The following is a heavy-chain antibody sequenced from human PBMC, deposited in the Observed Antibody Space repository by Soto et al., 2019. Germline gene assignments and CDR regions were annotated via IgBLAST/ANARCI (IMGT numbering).Heavy chain of an antibody. D-gene: IGHD2-15*01. Sequence: SVKVSCKASGGTFSSYAISWVRQAPGQGLEWMGGIIPIFGTANYAQKFQGRVTITADESTSTAYMELSSLRSEDTAVYYCARVGHCSGGSCYSGGWFDPWGQGTLVTVSS. V-gene: IGHV1-69*13. CDR3: ARVGHCSGGSCYSGGWFDP. J-gene: IGHJ5*02. CDR1: GGTFSSYA. CDR2: IIPIFGTA.